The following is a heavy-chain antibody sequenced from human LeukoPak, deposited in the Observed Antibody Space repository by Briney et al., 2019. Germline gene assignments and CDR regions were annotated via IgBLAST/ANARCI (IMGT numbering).Heavy chain of an antibody. CDR2: IYYSGST. CDR3: ARRFIAAITTGGFDN. V-gene: IGHV4-39*01. J-gene: IGHJ4*02. Sequence: SETLSLTCSVSGGSSTNYYWGWIRQPPGKGLEWIGSIYYSGSTYYNPSLKSRITISVDTSKKQFSLKLTSVTAADMAVYYCARRFIAAITTGGFDNWGQGTLVTVSS. D-gene: IGHD6-13*01. CDR1: GGSSTNYY.